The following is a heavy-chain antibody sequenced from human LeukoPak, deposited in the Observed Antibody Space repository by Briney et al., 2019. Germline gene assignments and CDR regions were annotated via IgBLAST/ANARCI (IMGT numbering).Heavy chain of an antibody. Sequence: SGPTLVKPTQTLTLTCTFSGFSLSTSGMCVNWIRQPPGKPLEWLARIDWDDDKYYSTSLKTRLTISKDTSKNQVVLTMTNMDPVDTATYYCARIRAGPDYFDYWGQGALVTVSS. CDR1: GFSLSTSGMC. V-gene: IGHV2-70*11. CDR2: IDWDDDK. CDR3: ARIRAGPDYFDY. J-gene: IGHJ4*02.